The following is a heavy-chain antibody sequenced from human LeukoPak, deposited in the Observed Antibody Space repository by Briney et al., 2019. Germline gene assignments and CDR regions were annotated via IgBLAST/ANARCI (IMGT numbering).Heavy chain of an antibody. J-gene: IGHJ3*02. CDR2: IYYSGST. Sequence: KPSETLSLTCTVSGGSISSYYWSWIRQPPGKGLEWIGYIYYSGSTNYNPSLKSRVTISVDTSKNQFSLKLSSVTAADTAVYYCARSAVRGVIAFDAFDIWGQGTMVTVSS. CDR1: GGSISSYY. D-gene: IGHD3-10*01. CDR3: ARSAVRGVIAFDAFDI. V-gene: IGHV4-59*01.